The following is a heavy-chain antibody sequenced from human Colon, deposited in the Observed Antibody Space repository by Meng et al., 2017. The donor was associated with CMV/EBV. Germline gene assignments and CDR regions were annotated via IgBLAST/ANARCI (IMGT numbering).Heavy chain of an antibody. J-gene: IGHJ4*02. CDR2: IDHTGST. CDR1: GGSFSPYY. CDR3: ARGGGTPIRGVLPFDF. Sequence: QVQLRQWGGGLLKPSETLSLPCALYGGSFSPYYWSWIRQSPGKGLEWIAEIDHTGSTNYNPSLKSRVTISIDTSNSHFSLNLTSATAADTAVYYCARGGGTPIRGVLPFDFWGQGTLVTVSS. V-gene: IGHV4-34*01. D-gene: IGHD3-10*01.